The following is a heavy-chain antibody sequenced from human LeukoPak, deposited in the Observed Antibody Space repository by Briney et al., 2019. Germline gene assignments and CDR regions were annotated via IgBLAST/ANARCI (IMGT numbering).Heavy chain of an antibody. D-gene: IGHD1-26*01. J-gene: IGHJ3*02. Sequence: PGGSLRLSCAASGFTFSSYWVHWVRQAPGKGLVWVSPINSDGSSTSYADSVKGRFTISRDNAKNTLSLQMNSLRAEDTAVYYCARVGESNAFDIWGQGTMVIVSS. CDR1: GFTFSSYW. CDR3: ARVGESNAFDI. V-gene: IGHV3-74*01. CDR2: INSDGSST.